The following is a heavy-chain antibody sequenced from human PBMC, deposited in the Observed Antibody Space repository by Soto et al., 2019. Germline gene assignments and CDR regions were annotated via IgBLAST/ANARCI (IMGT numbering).Heavy chain of an antibody. V-gene: IGHV3-30*18. CDR1: GFTFSNYA. CDR2: TSYYVNNE. CDR3: VKDKGVFTRAPSYCES. J-gene: IGHJ4*01. Sequence: WGSLRLSCAASGFTFSNYAMHWVRQGPGKGLEWVALTSYYVNNEYYTASVNVRFTISRDNSKNTLLLPMNSTRPEDTAVYYWVKDKGVFTRAPSYCESWGKGGMVSVSS. D-gene: IGHD1-26*01.